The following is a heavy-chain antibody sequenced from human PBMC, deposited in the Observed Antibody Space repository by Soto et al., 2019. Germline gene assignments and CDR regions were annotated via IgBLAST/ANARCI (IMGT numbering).Heavy chain of an antibody. CDR3: AGGYPPAGNYFGMDV. Sequence: QVQLQQWGAGLWKPSETLSLTCAVYGGSFTGYYWTWIRQPPGKGLEWIGENNHRGSTNYNPSLKRRVTISLDTSNSQLSLKLTSVTAADTAVYYCAGGYPPAGNYFGMDVWGRGTTVTVSS. J-gene: IGHJ6*02. CDR1: GGSFTGYY. V-gene: IGHV4-34*01. D-gene: IGHD3-16*02. CDR2: NNHRGST.